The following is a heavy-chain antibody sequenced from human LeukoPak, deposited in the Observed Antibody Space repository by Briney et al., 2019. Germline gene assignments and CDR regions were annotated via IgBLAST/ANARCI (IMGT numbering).Heavy chain of an antibody. CDR2: IKNKTDGGTT. D-gene: IGHD6-19*01. Sequence: KAGGSLRLSCAASGFTFSNAWMTWVRQAPGKGLEWVGRIKNKTDGGTTDYAAPVKGRFTISRDNSKNTLYLQMNSLRAEDTAVYYCARDGDIAVAPYYYYGMDVWGQGTTVTVSS. J-gene: IGHJ6*02. CDR3: ARDGDIAVAPYYYYGMDV. V-gene: IGHV3-15*01. CDR1: GFTFSNAW.